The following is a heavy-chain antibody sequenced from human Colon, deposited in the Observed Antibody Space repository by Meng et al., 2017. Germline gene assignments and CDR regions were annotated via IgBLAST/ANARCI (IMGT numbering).Heavy chain of an antibody. V-gene: IGHV3-23*01. CDR1: GFTFSSYA. D-gene: IGHD3-22*01. CDR3: AKYDEGYYDSSGTVRYYYYYGMDV. J-gene: IGHJ6*02. Sequence: GESLKISCAASGFTFSSYAMSWVRQAPGKGLEWVSAISGSGGSTYYADSVKGRFTISRDNSKNTLYLQMNRLRAEDTAVYYCAKYDEGYYDSSGTVRYYYYYGMDVWGQGTTVTVSS. CDR2: ISGSGGST.